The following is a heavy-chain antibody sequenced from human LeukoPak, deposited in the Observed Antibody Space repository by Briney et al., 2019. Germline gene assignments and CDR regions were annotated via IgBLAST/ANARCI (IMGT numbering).Heavy chain of an antibody. CDR2: ILLSGTT. Sequence: SETLSLTCTVSGGSISSYYWSWLRQPPGKGLEWIAYILLSGTTNYNPSLRSRVTISVDTSKNQFSLQLNSVTAADTAVYYCARQGDKRYSSSWYADTFDIWGQGTMVTVSS. CDR1: GGSISSYY. J-gene: IGHJ3*02. D-gene: IGHD6-13*01. V-gene: IGHV4-59*08. CDR3: ARQGDKRYSSSWYADTFDI.